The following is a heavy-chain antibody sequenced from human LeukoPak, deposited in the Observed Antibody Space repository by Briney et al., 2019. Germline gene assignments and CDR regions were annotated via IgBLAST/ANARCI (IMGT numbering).Heavy chain of an antibody. CDR3: ARGWRYYYGSGSYQFDY. D-gene: IGHD3-10*01. J-gene: IGHJ4*02. CDR1: GGSFSSGGHY. Sequence: SQTLSLTCSVSGGSFSSGGHYWSWIRQHPGKGLEWLGYIYNTGNTYYNPSLKSRITISIDTSKNQFSLKLSSVTAADTAVYYCARGWRYYYGSGSYQFDYWGQGTLVTVSS. V-gene: IGHV4-31*02. CDR2: IYNTGNT.